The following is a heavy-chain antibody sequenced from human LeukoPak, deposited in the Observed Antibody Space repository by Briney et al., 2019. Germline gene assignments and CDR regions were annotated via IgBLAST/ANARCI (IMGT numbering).Heavy chain of an antibody. CDR1: GLSFSNYA. CDR3: AKDRTGYSYGYFLSP. J-gene: IGHJ5*02. D-gene: IGHD5-18*01. V-gene: IGHV3-23*01. Sequence: GGSLRLSCAASGLSFSNYAMSWVRQAPGKGLEWVSAISSSGGSTYYADSVKGRFTISRDNSKNTLYLQMNSLRAEDTAVYYCAKDRTGYSYGYFLSPWGQGTLVTVSS. CDR2: ISSSGGST.